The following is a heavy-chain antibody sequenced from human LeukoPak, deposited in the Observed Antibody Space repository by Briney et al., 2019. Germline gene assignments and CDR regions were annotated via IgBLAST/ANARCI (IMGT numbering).Heavy chain of an antibody. CDR3: ARLVGSVDTAMVSAFDI. CDR2: IYPGDSDT. CDR1: GYSFTSYW. V-gene: IGHV5-51*01. Sequence: GESLKISCKGSGYSFTSYWIGWVRQMPGKGLEWMGIIYPGDSDTRYSPSFQGQVTISADKSICTAYLQWSSLKASDTAMYYCARLVGSVDTAMVSAFDIWGQGTMVTVSS. J-gene: IGHJ3*02. D-gene: IGHD5-18*01.